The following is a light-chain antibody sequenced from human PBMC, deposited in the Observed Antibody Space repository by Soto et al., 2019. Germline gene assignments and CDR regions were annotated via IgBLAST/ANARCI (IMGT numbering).Light chain of an antibody. CDR3: QQYNNWPPIT. Sequence: EIMMTQSPATLSVSPGERDTLSCRASQSVSINLAWYQQKPGQAPRLLIYYASTRATGIPARFSGSGSGTEFTLTISSLQSEDFAFYYCQQYNNWPPITFGQGTRLEIK. J-gene: IGKJ5*01. V-gene: IGKV3-15*01. CDR1: QSVSIN. CDR2: YAS.